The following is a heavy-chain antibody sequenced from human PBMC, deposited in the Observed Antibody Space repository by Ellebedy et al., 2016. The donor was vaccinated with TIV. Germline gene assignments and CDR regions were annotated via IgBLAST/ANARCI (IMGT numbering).Heavy chain of an antibody. CDR2: VSWNSGKI. J-gene: IGHJ1*01. V-gene: IGHV3-9*01. CDR3: TKGSGIEYFQS. CDR1: GFTFDDYT. Sequence: SLKISCAASGFTFDDYTMHWVRQVPGKGLEWISGVSWNSGKIGYADSVKGRFTISRDNAKNSLYLQMNSLRVADTAFYYCTKGSGIEYFQSWGQGTLVTVSS.